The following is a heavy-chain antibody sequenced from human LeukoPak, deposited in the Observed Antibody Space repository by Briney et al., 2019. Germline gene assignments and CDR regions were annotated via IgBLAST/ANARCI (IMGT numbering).Heavy chain of an antibody. V-gene: IGHV4-59*08. CDR2: IYYTGST. D-gene: IGHD7-27*01. Sequence: SETLSLTCSVSGDSISYYHWSWIRQPPGKGLEWIGYIYYTGSTKYNPSLKSRPTISIDTSKNQFSLKLTSVTAADTAVYYCARHPYANWQEAHFDYWGQGTLVTVSS. CDR1: GDSISYYH. J-gene: IGHJ4*02. CDR3: ARHPYANWQEAHFDY.